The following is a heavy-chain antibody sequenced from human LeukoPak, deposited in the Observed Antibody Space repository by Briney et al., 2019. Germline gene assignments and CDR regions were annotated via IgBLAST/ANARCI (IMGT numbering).Heavy chain of an antibody. D-gene: IGHD2-15*01. J-gene: IGHJ4*02. CDR2: ISSSSSYI. V-gene: IGHV3-21*05. CDR1: GFTFSSYS. CDR3: AGGVAAHDY. Sequence: PGGSLRLSCAASGFTFSSYSMNWARQAPGKGLEWVSYISSSSSYIYYADSVRGRFTISRDNAKNSLYLQMNSLRAEDTAVYYCAGGVAAHDYWGQGTLVTVSS.